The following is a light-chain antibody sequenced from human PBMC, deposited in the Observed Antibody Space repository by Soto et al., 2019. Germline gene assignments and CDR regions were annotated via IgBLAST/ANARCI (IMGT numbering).Light chain of an antibody. CDR2: EVS. CDR1: SGDSGSFNY. V-gene: IGLV2-14*01. J-gene: IGLJ1*01. CDR3: RSYTTINTMNG. Sequence: QSVVSHPASVSRAPGQSMTISCTGNSGDSGSFNYVSWYQHHPRKAPKRMIYEVSHQPSGISNRFSGSKSGHTAFLTISGLQAEDVADYYCRSYTTINTMNGFAAGAKVIV.